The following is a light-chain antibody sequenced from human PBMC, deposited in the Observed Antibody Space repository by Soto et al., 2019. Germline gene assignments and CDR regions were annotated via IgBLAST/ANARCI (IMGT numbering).Light chain of an antibody. CDR2: LNSDGSH. Sequence: QLVLTQSPSASASLGASVKLTCTLSSGHSSYAIAWHQQQPEKGHRYLMKLNSDGSHSKGDGIPDRFSGSSSGAERYLTISSLQSEDEADYYCQTWGTGIVFGGGTQLTVL. CDR1: SGHSSYA. V-gene: IGLV4-69*01. CDR3: QTWGTGIV. J-gene: IGLJ2*01.